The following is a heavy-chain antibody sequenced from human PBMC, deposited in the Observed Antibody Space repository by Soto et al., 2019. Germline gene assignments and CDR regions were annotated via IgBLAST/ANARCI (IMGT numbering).Heavy chain of an antibody. V-gene: IGHV3-33*01. CDR2: IWYDGSNK. J-gene: IGHJ6*02. Sequence: GWSLRLSCTASGFTFSSYGMHWVRQAPGKGLEWVAFIWYDGSNKYYADSVKGRFTISRDNSKNTLYLQMNSLRAEDTAVYYCARAPHYYYYGLDVWGQGTTVTVSS. CDR1: GFTFSSYG. CDR3: ARAPHYYYYGLDV.